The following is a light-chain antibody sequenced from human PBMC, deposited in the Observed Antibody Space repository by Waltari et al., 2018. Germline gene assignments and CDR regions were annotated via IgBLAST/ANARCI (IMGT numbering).Light chain of an antibody. CDR2: LGS. J-gene: IGKJ5*01. CDR3: MQALQTPIT. CDR1: QSLLQTNGYNY. Sequence: DIVMTQSPLSLPVTHGEPASISCRSSQSLLQTNGYNYLDWYLQKPGQSPQVLIYLGSNGTSGVHDRFSSSGSGTDFTLKISRVEAEDVGVYYCMQALQTPITFGQGTRLEIK. V-gene: IGKV2-28*01.